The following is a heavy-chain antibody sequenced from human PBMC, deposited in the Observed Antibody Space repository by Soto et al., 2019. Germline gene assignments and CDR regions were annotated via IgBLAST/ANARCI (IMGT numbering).Heavy chain of an antibody. Sequence: QVQLVQSGAEVKKPGSSVKVSCKASGGTFSSYAISWVRQAPGQGLEWMGGIIPIFGTANYAQKFQGRVTITADESTSTSYMELSSLRSEDTAVYYCAREGYCSSTSCYTAGFYWGQGTLVTVSS. CDR1: GGTFSSYA. J-gene: IGHJ4*02. V-gene: IGHV1-69*01. D-gene: IGHD2-2*02. CDR3: AREGYCSSTSCYTAGFY. CDR2: IIPIFGTA.